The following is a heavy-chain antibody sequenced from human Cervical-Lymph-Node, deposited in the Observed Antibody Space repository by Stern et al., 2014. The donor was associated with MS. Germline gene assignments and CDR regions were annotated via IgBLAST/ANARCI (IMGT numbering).Heavy chain of an antibody. CDR1: GYTFTSYW. CDR2: IFPGGSDI. CDR3: ARQRYFDY. Sequence: QLVQSGPEVKRPGESLKISCPASGYTFTSYWIGWVRQMPGKGLEWIAFIFPGGSDIRYSPSFQGQVTISADKSSSTAYLQWNNLKASDTAIYYCARQRYFDYWGQGTLVTVSS. J-gene: IGHJ4*02. V-gene: IGHV5-51*01.